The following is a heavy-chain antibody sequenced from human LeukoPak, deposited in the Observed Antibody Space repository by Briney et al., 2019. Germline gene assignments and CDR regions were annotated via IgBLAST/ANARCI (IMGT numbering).Heavy chain of an antibody. CDR3: TTLLIAAAGTIQH. Sequence: GGSLRLSCAASGFTFSGSAMHWVRQASGKGLEWVGRIRSKANSYATAYAASVKGRFTISRDDSKNTAYLQVNSLKTEDTAVYYCTTLLIAAAGTIQHWGQGTLVTVSS. J-gene: IGHJ1*01. V-gene: IGHV3-73*01. D-gene: IGHD6-13*01. CDR2: IRSKANSYAT. CDR1: GFTFSGSA.